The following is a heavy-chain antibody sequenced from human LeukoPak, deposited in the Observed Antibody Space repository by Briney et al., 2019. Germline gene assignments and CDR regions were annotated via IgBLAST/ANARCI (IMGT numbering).Heavy chain of an antibody. D-gene: IGHD6-19*01. CDR3: ARFKAVAGTGGFDY. J-gene: IGHJ4*02. CDR2: MNPNSGNT. Sequence: GASVKVSCKASGYTFTGYYMHWVRQAPGQGLEWMGWMNPNSGNTGYAQKFQGRVTITRNTSISTAYMELSSLRSEDTAVYYCARFKAVAGTGGFDYWGQGTLVTVSS. CDR1: GYTFTGYY. V-gene: IGHV1-8*03.